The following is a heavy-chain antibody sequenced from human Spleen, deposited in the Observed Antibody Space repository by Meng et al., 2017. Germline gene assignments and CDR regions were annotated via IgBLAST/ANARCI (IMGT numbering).Heavy chain of an antibody. V-gene: IGHV1-2*06. J-gene: IGHJ4*02. D-gene: IGHD6-13*01. Sequence: LVQFGAEVKKPGASEKVPCKPSGYNFPDYWLHWVRRAPGQGLEWMGRIDPKRGDTHYAQRFQGRVTMTGDTSISTAYMELSGLRSDDTAMYYCVRDEDISAAGKLFGDYWGQGTLVTVSS. CDR3: VRDEDISAAGKLFGDY. CDR2: IDPKRGDT. CDR1: GYNFPDYW.